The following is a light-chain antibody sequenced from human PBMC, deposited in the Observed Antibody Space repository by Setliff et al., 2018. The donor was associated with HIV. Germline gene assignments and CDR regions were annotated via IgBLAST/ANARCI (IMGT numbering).Light chain of an antibody. CDR2: DVS. CDR3: CSYAGTSWV. Sequence: QSVLTQPAPVSGSPGQSITISCTGTSSDVGGYNYVSWYQQHPGKAPKVMIYDVSKRPSGISNRFSGSKSGNTASLTISGLQAEDETDYYCCSYAGTSWVFGGGTKVTVL. CDR1: SSDVGGYNY. J-gene: IGLJ3*02. V-gene: IGLV2-23*02.